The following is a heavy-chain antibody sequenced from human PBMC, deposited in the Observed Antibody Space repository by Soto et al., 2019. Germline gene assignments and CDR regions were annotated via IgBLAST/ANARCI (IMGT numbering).Heavy chain of an antibody. D-gene: IGHD2-2*01. CDR2: ISGSGGST. Sequence: EVQLLESGGGLVQPGGSLRLSCAASGFTFSSYAMSWVRQAPGKGLEWVSAISGSGGSTYYADSVKGRFTNSRDNSKNTLYLQMNSLRAEDTAVYYCAKDAWYCSSTSCLQNFDYWGQGTLVTVSS. V-gene: IGHV3-23*01. J-gene: IGHJ4*02. CDR1: GFTFSSYA. CDR3: AKDAWYCSSTSCLQNFDY.